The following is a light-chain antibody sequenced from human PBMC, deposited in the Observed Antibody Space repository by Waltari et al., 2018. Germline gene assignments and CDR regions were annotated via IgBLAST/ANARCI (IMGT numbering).Light chain of an antibody. V-gene: IGLV2-14*01. CDR2: EVS. Sequence: QSALTQPASVSGSPAQSITISCTGTSSDVGAYNYVSWFQQHPGIAPKLLIYEVSNRPSGVSSCISGSRSGNPASLTISGLQAEDEADYYCSADRGSSALVFGTGTKVTVL. CDR3: SADRGSSALV. J-gene: IGLJ1*01. CDR1: SSDVGAYNY.